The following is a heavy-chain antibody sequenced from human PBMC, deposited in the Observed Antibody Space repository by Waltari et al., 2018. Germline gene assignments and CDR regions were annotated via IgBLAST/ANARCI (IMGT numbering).Heavy chain of an antibody. CDR1: GYSISSGTY. D-gene: IGHD4-17*01. J-gene: IGHJ3*02. Sequence: QVQLQESGPGLVKPSETLSLTCAASGYSISSGTYWGWIRHPPAKGLEWIGSIYHSGSTYYNPSLKSRVTISVDTSKNQFSLKLSSVTAADTAVYYCARRTVTTNDAFDIWGQGTMVTVSS. CDR2: IYHSGST. CDR3: ARRTVTTNDAFDI. V-gene: IGHV4-38-2*01.